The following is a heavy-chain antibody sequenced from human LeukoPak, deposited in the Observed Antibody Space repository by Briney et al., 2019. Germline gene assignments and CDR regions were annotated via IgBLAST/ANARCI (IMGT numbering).Heavy chain of an antibody. D-gene: IGHD3-3*01. CDR1: GFTFSSYW. CDR2: IDSDGSST. CDR3: VRAVGGNDGRTFGY. Sequence: GGSLRLSCAASGFTFSSYWMHWVRQAPGKGVVWVSRIDSDGSSTSYADSVKGRFTISRDNAKNTLYLQMNSLRAEDTAMYYCVRAVGGNDGRTFGYWAQGTLVTVSS. J-gene: IGHJ4*02. V-gene: IGHV3-74*01.